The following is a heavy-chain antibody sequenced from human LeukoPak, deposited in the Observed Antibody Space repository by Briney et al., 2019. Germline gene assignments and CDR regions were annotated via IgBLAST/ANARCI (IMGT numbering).Heavy chain of an antibody. Sequence: GASVKVSCKASRYTFTSYAMHWVRQAPGQRLEWMGWINAGNGNTKYSQQFQGRVTITRDTSASTAYMELSSLRSEDTAVYYCARDLASPGVMFDGFDYWGQGTLVTVSS. CDR3: ARDLASPGVMFDGFDY. V-gene: IGHV1-3*01. CDR2: INAGNGNT. D-gene: IGHD3-16*01. J-gene: IGHJ4*02. CDR1: RYTFTSYA.